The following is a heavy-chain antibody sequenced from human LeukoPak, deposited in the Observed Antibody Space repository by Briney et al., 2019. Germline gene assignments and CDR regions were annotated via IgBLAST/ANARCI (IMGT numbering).Heavy chain of an antibody. D-gene: IGHD1-14*01. J-gene: IGHJ4*02. CDR2: ISSSSSYI. V-gene: IGHV3-21*01. CDR3: AGGTGDIPQGY. Sequence: PGGSLRLSCAASGFTFSSYSMNWVRQAPGKGLEWVSSISSSSSYIYYADSVKGRFPISRDNAKNSLYLQMNSLRAEDTAVYYCAGGTGDIPQGYWGQGTLVTVSS. CDR1: GFTFSSYS.